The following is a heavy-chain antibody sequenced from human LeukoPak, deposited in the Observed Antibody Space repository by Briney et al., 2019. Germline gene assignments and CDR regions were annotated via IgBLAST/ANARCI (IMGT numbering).Heavy chain of an antibody. CDR1: GFTFSSYS. D-gene: IGHD3-9*01. V-gene: IGHV3-21*01. CDR2: ISSSSSYI. CDR3: ARGDDWSTYYYYYGMDV. J-gene: IGHJ6*04. Sequence: PGGSLRLSCAASGFTFSSYSMNWVRQAPGKGLEWVSSISSSSSYIYYADSVKGRFTISRDNAKNSLYLQMNGLRAEDTAVYYCARGDDWSTYYYYYGMDVWGKGTTVTVSS.